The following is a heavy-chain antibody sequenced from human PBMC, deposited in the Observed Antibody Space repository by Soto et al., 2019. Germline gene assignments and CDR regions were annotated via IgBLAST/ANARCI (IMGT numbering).Heavy chain of an antibody. CDR2: INSDGSST. CDR3: VRTSLVVAAATREDY. Sequence: GSLRLSCAASGFTFSSYWMHGVRQAPGKGQEWVSRINSDGSSTSYADSVKGRFTISRDNAKNTLYLQMNSLRAEDTAVYYCVRTSLVVAAATREDYWGQGTLVTVSS. CDR1: GFTFSSYW. D-gene: IGHD2-15*01. V-gene: IGHV3-74*01. J-gene: IGHJ4*02.